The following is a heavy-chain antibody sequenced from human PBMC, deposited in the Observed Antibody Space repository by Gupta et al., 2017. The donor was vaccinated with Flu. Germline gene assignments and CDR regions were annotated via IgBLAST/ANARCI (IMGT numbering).Heavy chain of an antibody. D-gene: IGHD2-15*01. CDR2: ISGSGGST. CDR1: GFTFSSSA. CDR3: AKQGGAATFFGIDSLWEYFYGRDV. J-gene: IGHJ6*02. Sequence: EVQLLESGGGLVQPGGSLRLSCAASGFTFSSSAMTWVRQAPGKGLEWVSSISGSGGSTYYADAVKGRFTMSRDNSKNTLYLQIDSLRAEDTALYYCAKQGGAATFFGIDSLWEYFYGRDVWGQGTTVTVSS. V-gene: IGHV3-23*01.